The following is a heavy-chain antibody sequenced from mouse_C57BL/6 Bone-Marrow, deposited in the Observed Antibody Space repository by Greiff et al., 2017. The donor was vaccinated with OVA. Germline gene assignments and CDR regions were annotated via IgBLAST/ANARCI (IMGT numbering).Heavy chain of an antibody. CDR1: GYSITSDY. V-gene: IGHV3-8*01. J-gene: IGHJ4*01. Sequence: EVQLQQSGPGLAKPSQTLSLTCSVTGYSITSDYWNWIRKFPGNKLESMGYISYSGSTYYNPSLKSRISITRDTSKNQYYLQLNSVTTEDTATYYCARSPRYGNYAMDYWGQGTSVTVSS. CDR2: ISYSGST. CDR3: ARSPRYGNYAMDY. D-gene: IGHD2-1*01.